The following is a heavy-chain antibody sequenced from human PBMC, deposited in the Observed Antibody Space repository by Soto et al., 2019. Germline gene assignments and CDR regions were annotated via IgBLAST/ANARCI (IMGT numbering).Heavy chain of an antibody. V-gene: IGHV4-59*01. J-gene: IGHJ4*01. Sequence: SETLSLTCSVSGASISSYYWSWIRQPPGKGLEWIGYFYYSGSTNYNPSLKSRVTISVDTSKNQFSLKLRSVTAADTGVYYCARRANWYQLLDDYWGHGTLVTVSS. CDR2: FYYSGST. D-gene: IGHD2-2*01. CDR1: GASISSYY. CDR3: ARRANWYQLLDDY.